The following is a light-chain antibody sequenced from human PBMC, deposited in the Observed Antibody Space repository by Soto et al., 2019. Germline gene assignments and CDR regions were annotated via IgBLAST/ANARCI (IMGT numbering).Light chain of an antibody. Sequence: QSALTQPASVSGSPGQSITISCTGTSSDVGGYNAVSWYQQHPGKAPKLVIYEVTNRPSGISNRFSGSKSGNTASLTISGLQADDEADYYCSSYTSSSTRVFGTGTKVTVL. J-gene: IGLJ1*01. CDR3: SSYTSSSTRV. CDR2: EVT. V-gene: IGLV2-14*01. CDR1: SSDVGGYNA.